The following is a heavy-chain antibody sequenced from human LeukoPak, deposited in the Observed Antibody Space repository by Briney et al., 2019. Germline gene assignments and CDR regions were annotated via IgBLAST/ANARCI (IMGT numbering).Heavy chain of an antibody. CDR3: ARPHSSGWYGVYDI. V-gene: IGHV4-59*08. J-gene: IGHJ3*02. CDR2: FAYSGTT. D-gene: IGHD6-19*01. Sequence: SETLSLTCTASDGSITSHYWSWIRQPPGKGLEWIGHFAYSGTTSYNASLKSRVTISVDTSKNQFSLRLTSVTAADTAVYYCARPHSSGWYGVYDIWGQGTTVTVSS. CDR1: DGSITSHY.